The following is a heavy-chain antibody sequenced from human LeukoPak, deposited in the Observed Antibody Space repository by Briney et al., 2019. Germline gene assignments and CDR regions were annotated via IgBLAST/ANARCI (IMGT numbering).Heavy chain of an antibody. V-gene: IGHV1-18*01. Sequence: GASVKVSCKASGYTFTSYGISWVRQAPGQGLEWMGWISTYNGNTNYAQKLQGRVTMTTDTFTSTAYMELRNLRSDDTAVYYCASGSGYPYYFDSWGQGTLVTVSS. CDR1: GYTFTSYG. CDR3: ASGSGYPYYFDS. CDR2: ISTYNGNT. D-gene: IGHD3-22*01. J-gene: IGHJ4*02.